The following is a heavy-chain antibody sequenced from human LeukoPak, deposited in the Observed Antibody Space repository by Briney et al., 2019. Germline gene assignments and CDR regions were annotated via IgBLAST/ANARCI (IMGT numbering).Heavy chain of an antibody. Sequence: KAGGSLRLSCAASGFTFSSYAMSWVRQAPGKGLEWVSAISGSGGSTYYADSVKGRFTISRDNSKNTLYLQMNSLRAEDTAVYYCTTVAGGEYQLPQTHAFDIWGQGTMVTVSS. J-gene: IGHJ3*02. D-gene: IGHD2-2*01. CDR3: TTVAGGEYQLPQTHAFDI. CDR1: GFTFSSYA. CDR2: ISGSGGST. V-gene: IGHV3-23*01.